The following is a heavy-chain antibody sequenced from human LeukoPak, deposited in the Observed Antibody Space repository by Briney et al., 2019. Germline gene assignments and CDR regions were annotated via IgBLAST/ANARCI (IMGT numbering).Heavy chain of an antibody. Sequence: PPETLSLTCAVYGGSLSGYYWSWIRQPPGKGLEWIGEINHSGSTNYIPSLKSRVTISVDTSKNQFSLKLSSVTAADTAVYYCARGVGATGSYNWFDPWGQGTLVTVSS. CDR1: GGSLSGYY. CDR2: INHSGST. D-gene: IGHD1-26*01. V-gene: IGHV4-34*01. J-gene: IGHJ5*02. CDR3: ARGVGATGSYNWFDP.